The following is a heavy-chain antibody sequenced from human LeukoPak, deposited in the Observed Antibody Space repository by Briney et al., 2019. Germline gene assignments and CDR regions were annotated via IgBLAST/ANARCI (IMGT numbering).Heavy chain of an antibody. CDR3: AKGGNVLYYDILTGHTQGYYFDY. V-gene: IGHV3-21*01. CDR1: GFTFSSFS. CDR2: ISSSCSYI. D-gene: IGHD3-9*01. J-gene: IGHJ4*02. Sequence: PGGSLRLSCAASGFTFSSFSMNWVRQAPGKGLEWVSSISSSCSYIYYADSVKGRFTISRDNAKNSLYLQMNSLRAEDTAVYYCAKGGNVLYYDILTGHTQGYYFDYWGQGTLVTVSS.